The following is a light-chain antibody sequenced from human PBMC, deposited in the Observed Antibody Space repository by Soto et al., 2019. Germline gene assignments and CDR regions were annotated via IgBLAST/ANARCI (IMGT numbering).Light chain of an antibody. CDR3: QQYYSIPRT. CDR2: WAS. V-gene: IGKV4-1*01. Sequence: DIVMTQSPDSLAVSLGERATINCKSSQSVLYSSNNKNYLAWYQQKPGQPPKLLIYWASTRESGVPDRFSGSGSGTDFTLTISSLQAEDVAVYYCQQYYSIPRTFGQGTKLETK. J-gene: IGKJ2*01. CDR1: QSVLYSSNNKNY.